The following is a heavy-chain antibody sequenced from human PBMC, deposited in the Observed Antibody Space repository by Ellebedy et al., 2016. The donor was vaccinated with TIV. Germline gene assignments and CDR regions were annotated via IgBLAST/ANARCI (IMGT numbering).Heavy chain of an antibody. CDR3: ARGFPAAWELAGA. J-gene: IGHJ4*02. V-gene: IGHV4-34*01. Sequence: SETLSLXXAVSGAPSGNYFWSWIRQPQGKGLEWFGEVTLPGGTNYNPSLESRVTMSLDTSENQFSLKLNSVNVADTAVYYCARGFPAAWELAGAWGQGTLVTVSA. CDR2: VTLPGGT. D-gene: IGHD6-19*01. CDR1: GAPSGNYF.